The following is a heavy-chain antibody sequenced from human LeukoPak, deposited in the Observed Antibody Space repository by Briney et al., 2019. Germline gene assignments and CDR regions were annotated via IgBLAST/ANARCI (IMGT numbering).Heavy chain of an antibody. V-gene: IGHV3-48*03. D-gene: IGHD3-10*02. Sequence: PGGSLRLSCAGSGFTFSSYEMNWVRQAPGKGLEWASYISSSGSTIYYADSVKGRFTISRDNAKNSLYLQMNSLRAEDTAVYYCAELGITMIGGVWGKGTTVTISS. J-gene: IGHJ6*04. CDR1: GFTFSSYE. CDR3: AELGITMIGGV. CDR2: ISSSGSTI.